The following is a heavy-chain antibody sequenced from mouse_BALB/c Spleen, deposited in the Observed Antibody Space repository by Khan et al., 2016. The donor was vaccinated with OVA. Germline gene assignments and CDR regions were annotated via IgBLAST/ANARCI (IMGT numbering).Heavy chain of an antibody. CDR3: ARKYYYDYDPFPY. V-gene: IGHV3-2*02. Sequence: EVKLVESGPGLVKPSQSLSLTCTVTGYSITSEYAWNWIRQFPGNKLEWMGYINYSGNTRFNPSLKSRTSITRDTSKNQFFLQVNSLTTEDTATYYFARKYYYDYDPFPYWGQGTLVTVSA. J-gene: IGHJ3*01. CDR2: INYSGNT. CDR1: GYSITSEYA. D-gene: IGHD2-4*01.